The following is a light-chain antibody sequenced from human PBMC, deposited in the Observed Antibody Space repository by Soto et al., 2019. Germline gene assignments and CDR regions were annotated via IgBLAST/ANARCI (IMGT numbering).Light chain of an antibody. CDR3: QQYNSYSQT. J-gene: IGKJ1*01. V-gene: IGKV1-5*03. CDR2: KAS. CDR1: QSISSW. Sequence: DIQMTQSPSTLSASVGDRVTITCRASQSISSWLAWYQQKPGKAPKLLIYKASSLESGVPSRFSGSGSGTEFTLTISSVQPDDFATYYGQQYNSYSQTFGQGTKVEIK.